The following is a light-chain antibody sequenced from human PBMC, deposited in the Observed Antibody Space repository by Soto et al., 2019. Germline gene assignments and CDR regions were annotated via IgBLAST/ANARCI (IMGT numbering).Light chain of an antibody. J-gene: IGKJ1*01. CDR3: QQYNCYVCWM. Sequence: DIQMTQSPSNLSASVGDRVTITCRASQSIVGWLAWYQQKPGKAPKLLIYKPSTLESGVPSRFSGSASGTEFTLTISSLQPDDFATYYCQQYNCYVCWMFGQGTKVEIK. CDR1: QSIVGW. CDR2: KPS. V-gene: IGKV1-5*03.